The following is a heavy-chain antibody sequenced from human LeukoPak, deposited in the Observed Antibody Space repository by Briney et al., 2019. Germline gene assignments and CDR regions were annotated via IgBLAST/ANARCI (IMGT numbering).Heavy chain of an antibody. D-gene: IGHD3-22*01. Sequence: GGSLRLSCAASGLTFSSYEMNWVRQAPGKGLEWVSYISSSGSTIYYADSVKGRFTISRDNAKNSLYLQMNSLRAEDTAVYYCARAFYYDSSGYYYSGAFDIWGQGTMVTVSS. V-gene: IGHV3-48*03. CDR1: GLTFSSYE. J-gene: IGHJ3*02. CDR2: ISSSGSTI. CDR3: ARAFYYDSSGYYYSGAFDI.